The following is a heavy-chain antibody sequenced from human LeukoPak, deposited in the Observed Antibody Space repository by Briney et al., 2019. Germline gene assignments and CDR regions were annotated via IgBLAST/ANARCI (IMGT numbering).Heavy chain of an antibody. J-gene: IGHJ6*03. D-gene: IGHD3-16*01. CDR2: INHSGST. CDR3: ARAVWVSYYYYMDV. CDR1: GGSFSGYY. V-gene: IGHV4-34*01. Sequence: SETLSLTCAVYGGSFSGYYWSWIRQPPGKGLEWIGEINHSGSTNYNPSLKSRVTISVDTSKNQFPLKLSSVTAADTAVYYCARAVWVSYYYYMDVWGKGTTVTVSS.